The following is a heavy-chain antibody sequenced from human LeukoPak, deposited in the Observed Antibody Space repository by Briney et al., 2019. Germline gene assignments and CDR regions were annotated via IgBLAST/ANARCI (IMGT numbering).Heavy chain of an antibody. J-gene: IGHJ3*02. CDR3: ACQSVI. V-gene: IGHV3-72*01. CDR2: SRNKANSYTT. CDR1: GFTFSDHY. Sequence: PGGSLRLSCAASGFTFSDHYMDWVRQPPGKGLEWVGRSRNKANSYTTEYAASVKGRFTISRDDSKNSLYLQMNSLKTEDTAVYYCACQSVIWGQGTMVTVSS.